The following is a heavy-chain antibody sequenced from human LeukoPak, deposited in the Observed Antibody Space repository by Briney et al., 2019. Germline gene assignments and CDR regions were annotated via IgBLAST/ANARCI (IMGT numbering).Heavy chain of an antibody. CDR2: ISGSGGST. CDR1: GFTFSSYA. Sequence: GGSLRLSCAASGFTFSSYAMSWVRQAPGKGLEWDSAISGSGGSTYYADSVKGRFTISRDNSKNTLSLQMNSLRVEDTAVYFCADPPNADYWGQGTLVTVSS. D-gene: IGHD4/OR15-4a*01. V-gene: IGHV3-23*01. J-gene: IGHJ4*02. CDR3: ADPPNADY.